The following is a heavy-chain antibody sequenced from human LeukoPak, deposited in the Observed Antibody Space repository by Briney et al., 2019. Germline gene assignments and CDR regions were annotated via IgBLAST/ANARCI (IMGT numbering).Heavy chain of an antibody. Sequence: KSSETLSPTCAVYGRSFSGYYWSWISQPPGKGLEWIGEINHSGSTNYNPSLKSRVTISVDTSKNQFSLKLSSVTAADTAVYYCARGDTANAFDIWGQGTMVTVSS. CDR2: INHSGST. D-gene: IGHD5-18*01. V-gene: IGHV4-34*01. CDR3: ARGDTANAFDI. CDR1: GRSFSGYY. J-gene: IGHJ3*02.